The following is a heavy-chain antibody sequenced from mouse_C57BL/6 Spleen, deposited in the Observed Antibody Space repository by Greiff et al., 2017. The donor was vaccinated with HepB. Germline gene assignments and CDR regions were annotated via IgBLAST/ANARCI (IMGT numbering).Heavy chain of an antibody. Sequence: QVQLQPPGAELVRPGSSVKLSCKASGYTFTSYWMDWVTQRPGQGIYWIGNIYPSDSETHYNQKFKDKATLTVDKSSSPAYMQLSSLTSEDSAVYYCARSEVLGGYFDVWGTGTTVTVSS. D-gene: IGHD1-1*01. CDR3: ARSEVLGGYFDV. J-gene: IGHJ1*03. V-gene: IGHV1-61*01. CDR1: GYTFTSYW. CDR2: IYPSDSET.